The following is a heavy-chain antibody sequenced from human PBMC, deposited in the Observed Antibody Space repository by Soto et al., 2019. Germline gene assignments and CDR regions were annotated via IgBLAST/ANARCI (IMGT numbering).Heavy chain of an antibody. D-gene: IGHD3-16*01. CDR1: VTSRFTYDTYS. J-gene: IGHJ4*02. V-gene: IGHV3-23*01. CDR3: TLYDYIWASYTSLDY. CDR2: ISGSGEST. Sequence: EVQLLESGGGLVQPGGSLRLSCAASVTSRFTYDTYSMGWVRQAPGKGLEWVTAISGSGESTYYAASVKGRSTVSRDNSKNTLSLKMNSLRAEDTALYYCTLYDYIWASYTSLDYWGQGTLVTVSS.